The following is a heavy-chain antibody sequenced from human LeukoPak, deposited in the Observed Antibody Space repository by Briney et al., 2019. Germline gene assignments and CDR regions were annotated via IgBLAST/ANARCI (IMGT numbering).Heavy chain of an antibody. D-gene: IGHD2-21*02. V-gene: IGHV4-34*01. Sequence: PSETLSLTCAVYGGSFSGYYWSWIRQPPGKGLEWIGSIYYSGSTYYNPSLKSRVTISVDTSKNQFSLKLSSVTAADTAVYYCARQSRVTQFDYWGQGTLVTVSS. CDR2: IYYSGST. CDR1: GGSFSGYY. J-gene: IGHJ4*02. CDR3: ARQSRVTQFDY.